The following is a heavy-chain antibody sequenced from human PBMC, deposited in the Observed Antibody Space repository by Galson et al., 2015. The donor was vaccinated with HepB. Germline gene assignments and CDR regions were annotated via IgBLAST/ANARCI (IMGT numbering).Heavy chain of an antibody. J-gene: IGHJ3*02. CDR3: ARDTILLFPTDALDI. CDR1: GYTFSDYG. D-gene: IGHD3-9*01. CDR2: ISGYNGNT. Sequence: SVKVSCKASGYTFSDYGISWVRQAPGQGLEWMGWISGYNGNTKYAQKFQARVTMTTDTSASTAYMELTSLRSDDTAVYYCARDTILLFPTDALDIWGQGTMVTVSS. V-gene: IGHV1-18*04.